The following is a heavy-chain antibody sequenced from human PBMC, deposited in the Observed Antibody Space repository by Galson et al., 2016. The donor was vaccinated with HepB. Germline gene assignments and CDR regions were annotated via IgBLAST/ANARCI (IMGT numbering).Heavy chain of an antibody. D-gene: IGHD3-9*01. CDR3: TRDAAAAPFDS. CDR2: ITRDGTST. V-gene: IGHV3-74*01. Sequence: SLRLSCAASGFTFSDYWMRWVRQDPGTGLVWVSRITRDGTSTHYADSVRGRFTISRDNAKNTLYLQMNSLRVEDTAVYYCTRDAAAAPFDSWGQGTMVTVSS. J-gene: IGHJ3*01. CDR1: GFTFSDYW.